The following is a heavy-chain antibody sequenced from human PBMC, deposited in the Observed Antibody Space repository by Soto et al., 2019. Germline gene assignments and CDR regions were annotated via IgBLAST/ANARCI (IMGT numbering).Heavy chain of an antibody. D-gene: IGHD1-7*01. CDR2: IKQDGSEK. V-gene: IGHV3-7*01. Sequence: GGSLRLSCAASGFTFSSYWMSWVRQAPGKGLEWVANIKQDGSEKYYVDSVKGRFTISRDNAKNSLYLQMNSLRAEDTAVYYCARDRGTELELRFLDAFDIWGQGTMVTVSS. CDR1: GFTFSSYW. CDR3: ARDRGTELELRFLDAFDI. J-gene: IGHJ3*02.